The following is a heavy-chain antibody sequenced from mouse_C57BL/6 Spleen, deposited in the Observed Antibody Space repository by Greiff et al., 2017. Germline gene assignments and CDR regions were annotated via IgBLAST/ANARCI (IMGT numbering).Heavy chain of an antibody. J-gene: IGHJ1*03. D-gene: IGHD2-5*01. CDR1: GFNIKDYY. V-gene: IGHV14-1*01. Sequence: EVQLQQSGAELVRPGASVKLSCTASGFNIKDYYMHWVKQRPEQGLEWIGRIDPEDGDTEYAPKFQGKATMTADTSSNTAYLQLSSLTSEDTAVYYCTTSNSGHWYFDVWGIGTTVTVSS. CDR3: TTSNSGHWYFDV. CDR2: IDPEDGDT.